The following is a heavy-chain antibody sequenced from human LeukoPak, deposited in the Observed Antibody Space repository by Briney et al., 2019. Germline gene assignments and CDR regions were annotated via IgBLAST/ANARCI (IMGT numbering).Heavy chain of an antibody. Sequence: SETLSLTCTVSGGSISSSSYYWGWIRQPPGKGLEWIGSIYYSGSTYYNPSLKSRVTISVDTSKNQFSLQLSFLTAADTAIYYCAAGFDYWGRGTLVTVSS. CDR2: IYYSGST. CDR1: GGSISSSSYY. CDR3: AAGFDY. V-gene: IGHV4-39*01. J-gene: IGHJ4*02.